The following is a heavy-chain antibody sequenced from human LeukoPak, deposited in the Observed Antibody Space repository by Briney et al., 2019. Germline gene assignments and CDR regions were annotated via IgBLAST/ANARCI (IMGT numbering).Heavy chain of an antibody. CDR2: IYYSGST. CDR3: ARQLGYCSSTSCYADKVDY. V-gene: IGHV4-39*01. Sequence: SETLPLTCTVSGGSISSSSYYWGWIRQPPGKGLEWIGSIYYSGSTYYNPSLKSRVTISVDTSKNQFSLKLSSVTAADTAVYYCARQLGYCSSTSCYADKVDYRGRGTLVTVSS. D-gene: IGHD2-2*01. CDR1: GGSISSSSYY. J-gene: IGHJ4*02.